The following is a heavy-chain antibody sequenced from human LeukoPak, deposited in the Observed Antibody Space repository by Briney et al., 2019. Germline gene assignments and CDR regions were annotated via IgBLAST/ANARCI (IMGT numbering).Heavy chain of an antibody. D-gene: IGHD6-19*01. CDR1: GGSISSSSYY. J-gene: IGHJ4*02. CDR2: IYYSGST. Sequence: PSETLSLTCTVSGGSISSSSYYWGWIRQPPGKGLEWIGSIYYSGSTYYNPSLKSRVTISVDTSKNQFSLKLSSVTAADTAVYYCARSYSSGWLYWGQGTLVTVSS. CDR3: ARSYSSGWLY. V-gene: IGHV4-39*07.